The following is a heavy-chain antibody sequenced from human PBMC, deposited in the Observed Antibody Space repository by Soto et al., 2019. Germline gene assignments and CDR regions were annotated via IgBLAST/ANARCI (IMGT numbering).Heavy chain of an antibody. D-gene: IGHD4-17*01. J-gene: IGHJ2*01. CDR2: INHSGST. Sequence: QVQLQQWGAGLLKPSETLSLTCAVYGGSFSGYYWSWIRQPPGKGLEWIGEINHSGSTNYNPSLKSRVTISVDTSKHPFSLKLSSVTAADTAVYYCARGGGATVTTSYWYFDLWGRGTLVTVSS. V-gene: IGHV4-34*01. CDR1: GGSFSGYY. CDR3: ARGGGATVTTSYWYFDL.